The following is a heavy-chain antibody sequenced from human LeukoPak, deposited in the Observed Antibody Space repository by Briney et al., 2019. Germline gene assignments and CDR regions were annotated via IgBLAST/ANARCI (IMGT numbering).Heavy chain of an antibody. CDR3: ARLFDYYGSGSYYNPFDY. CDR1: GYTFTSYG. CDR2: ISAYNGNT. V-gene: IGHV1-18*01. D-gene: IGHD3-10*01. J-gene: IGHJ4*02. Sequence: VASVKVSCQASGYTFTSYGISWVRQAPGQGLEWMGWISAYNGNTNYAQKLQGRVTMTTDTSTSTAYMELRSLRSDDTAVYYCARLFDYYGSGSYYNPFDYWGQGTLVTVSS.